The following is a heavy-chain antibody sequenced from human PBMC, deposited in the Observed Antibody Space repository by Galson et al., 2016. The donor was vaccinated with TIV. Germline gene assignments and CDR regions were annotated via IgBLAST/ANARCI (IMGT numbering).Heavy chain of an antibody. CDR3: AKRKNYGGDAFDL. CDR1: GFTFSTYA. J-gene: IGHJ3*01. Sequence: SLRLSCAASGFTFSTYAMNWVRQAPGKGLEWVSGIVGTGGTTDYADPVKGRFTISRDNSKNTLYLQMNSLRAEDTAVYYCAKRKNYGGDAFDLWGQGTLVTVSS. D-gene: IGHD4-23*01. CDR2: IVGTGGTT. V-gene: IGHV3-23*01.